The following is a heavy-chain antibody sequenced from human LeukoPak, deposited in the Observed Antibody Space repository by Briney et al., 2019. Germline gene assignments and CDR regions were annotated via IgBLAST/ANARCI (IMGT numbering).Heavy chain of an antibody. CDR1: GGSMTDRH. CDR2: VFDSGRT. Sequence: SETLSLTCTVSGGSMTDRHWNWIRQTPGKGLEWIGYVFDSGRTKENPSLKSRVTLSADTFKNQLSLRLSSVTAADTAVYYCTTIKRGNIFGYFDFWGQGILVTVSS. V-gene: IGHV4-59*11. D-gene: IGHD5-18*01. J-gene: IGHJ4*02. CDR3: TTIKRGNIFGYFDF.